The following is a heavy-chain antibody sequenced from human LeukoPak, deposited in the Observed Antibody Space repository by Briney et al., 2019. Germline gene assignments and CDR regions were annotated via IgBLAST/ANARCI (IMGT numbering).Heavy chain of an antibody. CDR3: ARQRDTAMPDAFDI. D-gene: IGHD5-18*01. J-gene: IGHJ3*02. CDR2: IYPGDSDT. Sequence: GESLQISCQGSGYSFTSYWIGWVRQMPGKGLEWMGIIYPGDSDTRYSPSFQGQVTISADKSISTAYPQWSSLKASDTAMYYCARQRDTAMPDAFDIWGQGTMVTVSS. CDR1: GYSFTSYW. V-gene: IGHV5-51*01.